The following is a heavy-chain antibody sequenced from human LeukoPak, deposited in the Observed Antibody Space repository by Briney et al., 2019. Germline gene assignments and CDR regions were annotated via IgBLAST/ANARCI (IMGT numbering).Heavy chain of an antibody. CDR1: GFTVSSNY. Sequence: GGSLRLSCAASGFTVSSNYMSWVRQAPGKGLEWVSVIYSGGSTYYADSVKGRFTISRDNSKNTLYLQMNSLRAEDTAVYYCARAPMTTVTVGAFDIWGQGTMVTVSS. D-gene: IGHD4-17*01. CDR3: ARAPMTTVTVGAFDI. V-gene: IGHV3-53*01. J-gene: IGHJ3*02. CDR2: IYSGGST.